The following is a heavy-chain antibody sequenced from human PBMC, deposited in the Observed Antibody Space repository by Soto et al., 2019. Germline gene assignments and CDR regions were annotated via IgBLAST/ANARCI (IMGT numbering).Heavy chain of an antibody. V-gene: IGHV1-46*01. CDR1: GDTFTDYY. Sequence: QVQLMQSGAEVKKPGASVKVSCKASGDTFTDYYIHWVRQAPGQGLEWMGTVNPSGGHTTYAQHFLGIVTMTRDTSTSTLYMELTSLTSDDTAIYYCARGGHVVVVTAALAYWGQGTLVTVAS. CDR2: VNPSGGHT. J-gene: IGHJ4*02. D-gene: IGHD2-21*02. CDR3: ARGGHVVVVTAALAY.